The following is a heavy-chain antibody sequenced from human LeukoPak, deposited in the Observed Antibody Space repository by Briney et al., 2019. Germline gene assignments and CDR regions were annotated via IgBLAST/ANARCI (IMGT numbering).Heavy chain of an antibody. V-gene: IGHV3-30*04. CDR1: GFIFNSYP. CDR2: ISNDGNKK. D-gene: IGHD3-10*01. J-gene: IGHJ4*02. Sequence: GRSLRLSCAASGFIFNSYPMHWVRQAQGKGLEGVAVISNDGNKKYYADSLKGRFTISRDNSNNTLSLQMNGLRVEDTAVYYCARPDDSESFYRANHYWGRGTLVTVSS. CDR3: ARPDDSESFYRANHY.